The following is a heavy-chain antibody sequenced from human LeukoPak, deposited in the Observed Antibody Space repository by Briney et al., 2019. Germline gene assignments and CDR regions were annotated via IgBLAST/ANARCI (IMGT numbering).Heavy chain of an antibody. D-gene: IGHD3-22*01. Sequence: GGSLRLSCTASGFTFNTYEMNWFCQAPGKGLEWVSYITDSGSGKFYADSVRGRFTISRDNTKNSLYLQMSSLRAEDTAVYYCARDRFDSRGCAFDYWGQGALVTVSS. V-gene: IGHV3-48*03. CDR2: ITDSGSGK. CDR3: ARDRFDSRGCAFDY. J-gene: IGHJ4*02. CDR1: GFTFNTYE.